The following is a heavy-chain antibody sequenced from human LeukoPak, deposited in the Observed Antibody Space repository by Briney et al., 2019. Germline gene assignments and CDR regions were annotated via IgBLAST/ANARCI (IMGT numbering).Heavy chain of an antibody. CDR3: ANERWLHHMGLLDY. CDR1: GGSISSSSYY. D-gene: IGHD5-24*01. CDR2: IYYSGST. J-gene: IGHJ4*02. Sequence: KASETLSLTCTVSGGSISSSSYYWGWIRQPPGKGLEWIGSIYYSGSTYYNPSLKSRVTISVDTSKNQFSLKLSSVTAADTAVYYCANERWLHHMGLLDYWGQGTLVTVSS. V-gene: IGHV4-39*07.